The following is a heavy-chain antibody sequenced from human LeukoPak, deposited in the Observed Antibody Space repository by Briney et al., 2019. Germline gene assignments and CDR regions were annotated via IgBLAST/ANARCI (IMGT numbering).Heavy chain of an antibody. Sequence: PSETLSLTCTVSRVSISGSIRSYYWSWLRQPPGKGLEGIGYISSSGSTNDNPSLRSRVTISVDTSKTQFFLNLSSVSAADTAVYYCARIPLGYSGAYYFDYWGQGTLVTVSP. CDR1: RVSISGSIRSYY. CDR3: ARIPLGYSGAYYFDY. J-gene: IGHJ4*02. CDR2: ISSSGST. V-gene: IGHV4-4*09. D-gene: IGHD5-12*01.